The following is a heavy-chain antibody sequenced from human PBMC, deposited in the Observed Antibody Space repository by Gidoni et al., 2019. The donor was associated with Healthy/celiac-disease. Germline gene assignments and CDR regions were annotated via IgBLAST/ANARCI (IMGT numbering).Heavy chain of an antibody. J-gene: IGHJ5*02. CDR3: AREGATVTPWFDP. CDR1: GGSISHGSYY. CDR2: IYTSGST. Sequence: QVQLQESGPGLVKPSQTLSLTCTVSGGSISHGSYYRSWIRQPAGKGLEWIGRIYTSGSTNYNPSLKSRVTISVDTSKNQFSLKLSSVTAADTAVYYCAREGATVTPWFDPWGQGTLVTVSS. D-gene: IGHD4-17*01. V-gene: IGHV4-61*02.